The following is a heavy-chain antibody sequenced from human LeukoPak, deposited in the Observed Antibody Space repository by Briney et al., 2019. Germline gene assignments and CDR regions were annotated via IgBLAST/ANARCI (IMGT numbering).Heavy chain of an antibody. CDR3: ASGPPILLMPGGPSRFDY. CDR1: GGTFSSYA. J-gene: IGHJ4*02. Sequence: SVKVSCKASGGTFSSYAISWVRQAPGQGLEWMGGIIPIFGTANYAQKFQGRVTITTDESTSTAYMELCSLRSEDTAVYYCASGPPILLMPGGPSRFDYWGQGTLVTVSS. CDR2: IIPIFGTA. V-gene: IGHV1-69*05. D-gene: IGHD4-23*01.